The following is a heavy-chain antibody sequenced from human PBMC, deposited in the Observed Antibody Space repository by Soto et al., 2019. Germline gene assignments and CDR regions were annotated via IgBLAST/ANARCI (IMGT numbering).Heavy chain of an antibody. Sequence: GGSLRLSCAASGFTFSNAWMNWVRQAPGKGLEWVGRIKSKTDGGTTDYAAPVKGRFTISRDDSKNTLYLQMNSLKTEDTAVYYCTTGLYSSSWYLFDYWGQGTLVTVSS. CDR2: IKSKTDGGTT. CDR3: TTGLYSSSWYLFDY. D-gene: IGHD6-13*01. J-gene: IGHJ4*02. CDR1: GFTFSNAW. V-gene: IGHV3-15*07.